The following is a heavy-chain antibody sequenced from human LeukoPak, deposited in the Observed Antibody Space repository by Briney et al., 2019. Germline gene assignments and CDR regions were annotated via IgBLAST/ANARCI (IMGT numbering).Heavy chain of an antibody. J-gene: IGHJ6*02. CDR2: ISSNGGST. Sequence: GGSLRLSCAASGFTFSSYAMHWVRQAPGKGLEYVSAISSNGGSTYYANSVKGRFTISRDNSKNTLYLQMGSLRAEDMAVYYCARVCEVAAPSKLYYNYGMDVWGQGTTVNVSS. CDR1: GFTFSSYA. D-gene: IGHD6-13*01. V-gene: IGHV3-64*01. CDR3: ARVCEVAAPSKLYYNYGMDV.